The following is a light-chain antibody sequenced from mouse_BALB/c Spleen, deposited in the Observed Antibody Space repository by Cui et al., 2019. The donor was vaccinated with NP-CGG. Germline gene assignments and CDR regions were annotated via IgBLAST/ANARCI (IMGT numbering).Light chain of an antibody. J-gene: IGLJ1*01. CDR2: GTN. V-gene: IGLV1*01. CDR3: ALWYSNHWV. Sequence: QSVVTQESALTTSPGETVTLTCRSSTGAVTTSNYANWVQEKPDHLFTGLIGGTNNRAPSVPARFSGSLMGDKAALTITGAQTEDEAIYFCALWYSNHWVFGGGTKLTVL. CDR1: TGAVTTSNY.